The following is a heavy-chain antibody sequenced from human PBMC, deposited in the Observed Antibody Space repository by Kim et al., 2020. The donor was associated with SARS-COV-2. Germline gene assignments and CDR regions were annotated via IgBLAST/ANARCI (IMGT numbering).Heavy chain of an antibody. V-gene: IGHV4-39*01. CDR1: GGSISSSSYY. Sequence: SETLSLTCTVSGGSISSSSYYWGWIRQPPGKGLEWIGSIYYSGSTYYNPSLKSRVTISVDTSKNQFSLKLSSVTAADTAVYYCARTDTAMATPFDYWGQG. CDR3: ARTDTAMATPFDY. CDR2: IYYSGST. D-gene: IGHD5-18*01. J-gene: IGHJ4*02.